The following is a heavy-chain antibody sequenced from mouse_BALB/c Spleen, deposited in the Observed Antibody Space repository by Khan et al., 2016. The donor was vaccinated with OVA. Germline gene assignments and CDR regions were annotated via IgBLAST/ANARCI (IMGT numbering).Heavy chain of an antibody. CDR3: ARDYRPRYFDV. Sequence: EVQLVESGPGLVKPSQSLSLTCSVTGYSITSGYYWNWIRQFPGNKLEWMGYISYEGSNNYNPSLKNRISITRDTSKNQFFLKLNSVTTEDTATXYCARDYRPRYFDVWGAGTTVTVSS. V-gene: IGHV3-6*02. CDR2: ISYEGSN. CDR1: GYSITSGYY. J-gene: IGHJ1*01.